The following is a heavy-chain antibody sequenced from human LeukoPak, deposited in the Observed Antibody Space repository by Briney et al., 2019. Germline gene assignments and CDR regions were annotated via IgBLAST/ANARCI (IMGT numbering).Heavy chain of an antibody. CDR3: ARLSGNYSY. V-gene: IGHV1-2*02. CDR2: INPNSGGI. D-gene: IGHD1-26*01. CDR1: GYTFTGYY. J-gene: IGHJ4*02. Sequence: ASVKVSCKASGYTFTGYYMHWVRQAPGQGLEWMGWINPNSGGIMYAQKFQGRVTMTRDTSFSTAYMELGRLRSDDTAVYYCARLSGNYSYWGQGTLVTVSS.